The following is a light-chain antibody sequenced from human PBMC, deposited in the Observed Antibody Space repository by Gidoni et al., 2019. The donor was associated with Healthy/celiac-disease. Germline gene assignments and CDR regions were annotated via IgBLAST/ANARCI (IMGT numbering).Light chain of an antibody. CDR2: AAS. J-gene: IGKJ2*01. Sequence: QMTQSPSSLSASVGDRVTITCRASQGIRIDLGWYQQKPGKAPKRLIYAASSLQSGVPSRSSGSGSGTEFTLTISRLQPEDLATDYCLQHNSYPPTCXQXTKLEIK. V-gene: IGKV1-17*01. CDR3: LQHNSYPPT. CDR1: QGIRID.